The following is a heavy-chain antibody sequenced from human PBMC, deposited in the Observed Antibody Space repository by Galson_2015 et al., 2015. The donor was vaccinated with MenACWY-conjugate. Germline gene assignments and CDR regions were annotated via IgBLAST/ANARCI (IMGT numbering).Heavy chain of an antibody. Sequence: SLRLSCAASGFTFNNYWMHWVRQPPGKGLEWISYIKADGSFSNYADSVKGRFTISTDNAKNMVYLQMDGLGDEDTAVYFCARDNNWSSDSWG. CDR3: ARDNNWSSDS. CDR2: IKADGSFS. V-gene: IGHV3-74*01. CDR1: GFTFNNYW. D-gene: IGHD1-1*01. J-gene: IGHJ5*01.